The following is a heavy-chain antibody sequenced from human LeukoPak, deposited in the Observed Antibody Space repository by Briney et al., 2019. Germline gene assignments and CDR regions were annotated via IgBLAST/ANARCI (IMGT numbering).Heavy chain of an antibody. Sequence: PGGSLRLSCSASGFTFSSYAMHWVHQAPGKGLEYVSAISSNGGSTYYADSVQGRFTISRDNSKNTLYLQMSSLRAEDTAVYYCVKGGDELTYYFDYWGQGTLVTVSS. CDR1: GFTFSSYA. CDR2: ISSNGGST. V-gene: IGHV3-64D*06. J-gene: IGHJ4*02. D-gene: IGHD3-10*01. CDR3: VKGGDELTYYFDY.